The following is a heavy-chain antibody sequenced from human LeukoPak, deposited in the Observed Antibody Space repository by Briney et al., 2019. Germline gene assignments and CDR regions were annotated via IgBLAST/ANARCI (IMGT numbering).Heavy chain of an antibody. D-gene: IGHD6-13*01. CDR1: AYTFTGYY. CDR3: AREQQQLTTDY. J-gene: IGHJ4*02. Sequence: GSVKVSCKASAYTFTGYYMHWVRQAPGQGLEWVGWISAYSGNTNYAQKLQGRVTMTTDTSTSTAYMELRSLRSDDTAVYYCAREQQQLTTDYWGQGTLVTVSS. V-gene: IGHV1-18*04. CDR2: ISAYSGNT.